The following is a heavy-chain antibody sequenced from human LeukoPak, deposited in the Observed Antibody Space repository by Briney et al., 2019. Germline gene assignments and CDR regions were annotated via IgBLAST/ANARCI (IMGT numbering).Heavy chain of an antibody. CDR1: GFTFSTYG. J-gene: IGHJ4*02. D-gene: IGHD3-10*01. V-gene: IGHV3-33*01. CDR2: IYYDGSNK. Sequence: GRSLRLSCAASGFTFSTYGMHWVRPAPGKGLEWGALIYYDGSNKYYADSVKGRFTVSRDNSKNTLYLQMNILRAEDTGVYYCTREEVRAPLDNWGQGTLVTVSS. CDR3: TREEVRAPLDN.